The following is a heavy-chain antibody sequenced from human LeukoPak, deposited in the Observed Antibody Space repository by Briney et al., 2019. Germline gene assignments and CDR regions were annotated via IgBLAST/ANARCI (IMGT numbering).Heavy chain of an antibody. CDR3: ARHFRNYYDSSGYLDR. CDR2: IYYSGST. CDR1: GGSISSYY. J-gene: IGHJ5*02. V-gene: IGHV4-59*08. D-gene: IGHD3-22*01. Sequence: SETLSLACTVSGGSISSYYWSWIRQSPGKGLEWIGYIYYSGSTNYNPSLKGRVTISVDTSKNQFSLKLSSVTAADTAVYYCARHFRNYYDSSGYLDRWGQRTLVTVSS.